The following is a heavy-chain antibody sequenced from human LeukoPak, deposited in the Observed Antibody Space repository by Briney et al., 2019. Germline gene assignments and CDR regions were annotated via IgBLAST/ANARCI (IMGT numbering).Heavy chain of an antibody. Sequence: PSETLSLTCTVSGGSMRTSYWSWIRQPAGKGLEWIGRIYTSGSTNYNPSLKSRVTISVDTSKNQFSLKLSSVTAADTAVYYCARVTYCGGDCYSGPFDYWGQGTLVTVSS. D-gene: IGHD2-21*02. CDR1: GGSMRTSY. CDR2: IYTSGST. J-gene: IGHJ4*02. V-gene: IGHV4-4*07. CDR3: ARVTYCGGDCYSGPFDY.